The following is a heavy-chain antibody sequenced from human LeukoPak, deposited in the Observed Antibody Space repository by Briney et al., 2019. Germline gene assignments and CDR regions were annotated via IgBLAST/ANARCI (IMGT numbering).Heavy chain of an antibody. V-gene: IGHV3-7*03. CDR2: IKQDGSEK. D-gene: IGHD4-17*01. CDR1: GFTFSSYW. J-gene: IGHJ4*02. Sequence: GGSLRLSCAASGFTFSSYWMSWVRQAPGKGLEWVANIKQDGSEKSYVDSVKGRFTISRDNTKNSLYLQMNSLRAEDTAVYYCAKGQTTMSNWGQGTLVTVSS. CDR3: AKGQTTMSN.